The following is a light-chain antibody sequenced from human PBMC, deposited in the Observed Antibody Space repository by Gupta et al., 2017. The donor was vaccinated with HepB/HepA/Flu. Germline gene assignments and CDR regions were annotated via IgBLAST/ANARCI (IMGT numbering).Light chain of an antibody. CDR1: SSNIGAGYD. CDR2: GNS. CDR3: QSYDSSLSGGV. V-gene: IGLV1-40*01. J-gene: IGLJ2*01. Sequence: GERVTISCTGSSSNIGAGYDVHWYQQLPGTAPKLLIYGNSNRPSGVPDRFSGSKSGTSASLAITGLQAEDEADYYCQSYDSSLSGGVFGGGTKLTVL.